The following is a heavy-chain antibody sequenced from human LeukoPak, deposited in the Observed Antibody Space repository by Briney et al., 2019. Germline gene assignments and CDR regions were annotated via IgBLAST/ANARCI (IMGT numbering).Heavy chain of an antibody. CDR1: GGSISSSSYY. Sequence: LSLTCTVSGGSISSSSYYWGWVRQAPGKGLEWVAIVSYDGSNKDYADSVKGRFTISRDNSKSTLYLQMNSLRAEDTAVYYCARDPKGGYSYGWGAFDIWGQGTMVTVSS. CDR2: VSYDGSNK. CDR3: ARDPKGGYSYGWGAFDI. D-gene: IGHD5-18*01. J-gene: IGHJ3*02. V-gene: IGHV3-30*03.